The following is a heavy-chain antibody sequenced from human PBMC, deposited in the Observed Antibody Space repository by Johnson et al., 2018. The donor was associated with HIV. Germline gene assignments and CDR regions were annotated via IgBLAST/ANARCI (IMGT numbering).Heavy chain of an antibody. CDR2: IKEDGSNK. Sequence: QVQLVESGGGVVQPGGSLRLSCAASGFNFRTNGMHWVRQAPGKGLEWVANIKEDGSNKYYADSVKGRFTISRDNSKNTLYLQMNSLRAEDTAVYYCARDTWDAFDIWGQGTMVTVSS. V-gene: IGHV3-30*02. CDR1: GFNFRTNG. J-gene: IGHJ3*02. CDR3: ARDTWDAFDI.